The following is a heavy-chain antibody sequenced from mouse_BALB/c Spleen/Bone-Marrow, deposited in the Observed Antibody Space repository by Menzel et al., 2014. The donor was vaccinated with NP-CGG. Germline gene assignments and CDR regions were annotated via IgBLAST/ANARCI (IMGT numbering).Heavy chain of an antibody. CDR3: TRGGNWDDFDV. CDR2: ISSGSSTI. V-gene: IGHV5-17*02. CDR1: GFTFSSFG. D-gene: IGHD4-1*01. J-gene: IGHJ1*01. Sequence: EVQLVESGGGLVQPGGSRRLSCAASGFTFSSFGMHWVRQAPEKGLEWVAYISSGSSTIFYVDTVKGRFTISRDNPKNTLFLQMTSLRSEDTAMYYCTRGGNWDDFDVWGAGTTVTVPS.